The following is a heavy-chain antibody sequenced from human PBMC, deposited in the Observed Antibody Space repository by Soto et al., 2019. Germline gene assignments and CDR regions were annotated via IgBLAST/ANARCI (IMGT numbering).Heavy chain of an antibody. D-gene: IGHD3-16*01. CDR1: GGSFNFA. V-gene: IGHV1-69*01. CDR3: VLWGGRGSHIAY. CDR2: ITPIFPTA. J-gene: IGHJ4*02. Sequence: VQLVQSGTEVKKPGSSVKVSCKASGGSFNFALSWVRQAPGQGLEWMGGITPIFPTAVEAPKFQGRVTITADEPTATVSIELTSLRTEETAVYFCVLWGGRGSHIAYWGPGSLVIVSS.